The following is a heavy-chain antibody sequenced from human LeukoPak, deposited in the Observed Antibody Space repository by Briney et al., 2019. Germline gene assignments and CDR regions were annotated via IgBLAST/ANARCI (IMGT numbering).Heavy chain of an antibody. J-gene: IGHJ3*02. V-gene: IGHV4-61*01. CDR3: ARDVEMATDGGAFDI. CDR1: GGSISSNSFY. D-gene: IGHD5-24*01. CDR2: IYYSGST. Sequence: PSETLSLTCTVSGGSISSNSFYWGWIRQPPGKGLEWIGYIYYSGSTNYNPSLKSRVTISVDTSKNQFSLKLSSVTAADTAVYYCARDVEMATDGGAFDIWGQGTMVTVSS.